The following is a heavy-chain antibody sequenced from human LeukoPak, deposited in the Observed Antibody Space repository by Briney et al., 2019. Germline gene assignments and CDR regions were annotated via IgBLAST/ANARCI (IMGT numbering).Heavy chain of an antibody. V-gene: IGHV4-61*05. CDR3: ASGFTMVRGAAFDY. J-gene: IGHJ4*02. D-gene: IGHD3-10*01. CDR1: GGSISSTSYY. CDR2: IYYSGST. Sequence: PSETLSLTCTVAGGSISSTSYYWGWIRQPPGKGLEWIGYIYYSGSTNYNPSLKSRVTISVDTSKNQFSLKLSSVTAADTAVYYCASGFTMVRGAAFDYWGQGTLVTVSS.